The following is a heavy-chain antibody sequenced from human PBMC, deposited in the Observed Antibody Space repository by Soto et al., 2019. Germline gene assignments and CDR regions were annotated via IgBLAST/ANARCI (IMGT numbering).Heavy chain of an antibody. J-gene: IGHJ4*02. CDR3: ARTHFDILTGYYKSVGYFDY. Sequence: SETLSLTCAVSGGSISDYYWSWIRQPPGKGLEWIGYIYYSVNTNYNPSLKSRVTISTDTSKNQFSLKLSSVTAADTAVYYCARTHFDILTGYYKSVGYFDYWGQGTLVTVSS. CDR1: GGSISDYY. V-gene: IGHV4-59*08. CDR2: IYYSVNT. D-gene: IGHD3-9*01.